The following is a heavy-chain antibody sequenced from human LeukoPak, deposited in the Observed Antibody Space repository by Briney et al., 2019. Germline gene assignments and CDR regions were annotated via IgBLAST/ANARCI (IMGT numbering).Heavy chain of an antibody. V-gene: IGHV3-23*01. CDR1: GFTFINYA. Sequence: PGGSLRLSCAASGFTFINYAMTWVRLTPGKGLEWVADTSGSGATTFYADSVKGRFTISRDNSKNTLYLQMNSLRAEDTAVYYCAKGRELLWRTYYFDYWGQGTLVTVSS. J-gene: IGHJ4*02. CDR2: TSGSGATT. D-gene: IGHD2-2*01. CDR3: AKGRELLWRTYYFDY.